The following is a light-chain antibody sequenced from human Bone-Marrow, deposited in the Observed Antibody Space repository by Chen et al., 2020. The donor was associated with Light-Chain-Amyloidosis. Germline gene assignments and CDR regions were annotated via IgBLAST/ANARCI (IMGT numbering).Light chain of an antibody. J-gene: IGKJ2*01. Sequence: EIVMTQSPATLSVSPGERATLSCRASQSVSRNLAWYQQKPGQAPRLLLHDADIRATGIPARFSGSGSGTEFTLTISSLQSEDFAVYYCQQYHKWPPITFGQGTKLEIK. V-gene: IGKV3-15*01. CDR1: QSVSRN. CDR2: DAD. CDR3: QQYHKWPPIT.